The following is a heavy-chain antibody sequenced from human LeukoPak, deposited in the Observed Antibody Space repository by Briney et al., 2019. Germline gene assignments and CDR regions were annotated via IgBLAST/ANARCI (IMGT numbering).Heavy chain of an antibody. J-gene: IGHJ4*02. CDR2: IYYSGNT. Sequence: SETLSLTCTVSGGSINSYFWSWIRQPPGKGLEWIGYIYYSGNTNYNPSLKSRVTISVDASKNQFSLMLSSVTAADTAVYYCARTSDPGYFDYWGQGTLVTVSS. CDR1: GGSINSYF. V-gene: IGHV4-59*01. CDR3: ARTSDPGYFDY.